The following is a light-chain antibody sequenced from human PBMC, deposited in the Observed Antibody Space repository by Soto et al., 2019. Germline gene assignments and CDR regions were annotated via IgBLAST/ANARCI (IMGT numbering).Light chain of an antibody. CDR3: ASYTISSTRV. J-gene: IGLJ3*02. Sequence: QSALTQPASVSGSPGQSITISCTGSNSDVGAYNYVSRYQQHPGKAPKLIIYEVNNRPSGVSHRFSGSKSGNTASLTISGLQDDDEADYYCASYTISSTRVFGGGTKVTVL. CDR1: NSDVGAYNY. CDR2: EVN. V-gene: IGLV2-14*01.